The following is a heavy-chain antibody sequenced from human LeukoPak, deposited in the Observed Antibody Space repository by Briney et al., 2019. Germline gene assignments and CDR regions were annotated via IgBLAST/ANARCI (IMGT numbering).Heavy chain of an antibody. CDR3: ARVYSSITMVRGVIRVEAFDI. J-gene: IGHJ3*02. CDR2: MNPNSGNT. CDR1: GYTFTSYD. V-gene: IGHV1-8*01. Sequence: ASVKVSCKASGYTFTSYDINWVRQATGQGLEWMGWMNPNSGNTGYAQKFQGRVTMTRNTSISTAYMELSSLRSEDTAVYYCARVYSSITMVRGVIRVEAFDIWGQGTMVTVSS. D-gene: IGHD3-10*01.